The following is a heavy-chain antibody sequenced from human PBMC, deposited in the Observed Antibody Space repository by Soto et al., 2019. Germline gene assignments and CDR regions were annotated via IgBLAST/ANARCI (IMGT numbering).Heavy chain of an antibody. CDR1: GFTFDDYA. J-gene: IGHJ6*02. V-gene: IGHV3-9*01. Sequence: EVQLVESGGGLVQPGRSLRLSCAASGFTFDDYAMHWVRQARGKGLEWVSGISWNSGSIGYADSVKGRFTISRDNAKNSLYLQMNSLRAEDTALYYCAKDTPTTVYGMDVWGQGTTVTVSS. CDR3: AKDTPTTVYGMDV. CDR2: ISWNSGSI. D-gene: IGHD4-17*01.